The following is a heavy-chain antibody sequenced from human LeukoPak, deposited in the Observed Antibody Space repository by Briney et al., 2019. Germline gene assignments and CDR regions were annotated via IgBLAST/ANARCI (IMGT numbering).Heavy chain of an antibody. CDR1: GFTFSTYA. D-gene: IGHD1-26*01. CDR2: ISYDGSNK. CDR3: AKVEGYSGSYYYYYGMDV. V-gene: IGHV3-30*04. J-gene: IGHJ6*02. Sequence: GGSLRLSCAASGFTFSTYALHWVRQAPGKGLEGVAVISYDGSNKYYADSVKGRFTISRDNSKNTLYLQMNSLRAEDTAVYYCAKVEGYSGSYYYYYGMDVWGQGTTVTVSS.